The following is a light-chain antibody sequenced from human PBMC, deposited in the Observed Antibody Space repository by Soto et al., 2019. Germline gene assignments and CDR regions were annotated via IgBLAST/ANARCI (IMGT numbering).Light chain of an antibody. CDR3: QQRSKWPPSIT. CDR2: DAS. J-gene: IGKJ5*01. CDR1: QSVTTY. Sequence: EIVLTQSPATLSLSPGERATLSCRASQSVTTYLAWYQQKPGQAPRLLIYDASTRATGIPARFSGSGSGTDFTLTIGSLEPEDFAVYYCQQRSKWPPSITFGQGTRLEIK. V-gene: IGKV3-11*01.